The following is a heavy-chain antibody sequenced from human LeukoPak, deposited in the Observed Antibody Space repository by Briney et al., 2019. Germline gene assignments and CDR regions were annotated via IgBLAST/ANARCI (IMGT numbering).Heavy chain of an antibody. D-gene: IGHD3-3*01. Sequence: MPSETLSLTCTVSGGSISSGDYYWSWIRQPPGKGLVWIGYIYYSGSTYYNPSLKSRVTISVDTSKNQFSLKLSSVTAADTAVYYCARGDFWSGSIDYWGQGTLVTVSS. CDR1: GGSISSGDYY. CDR3: ARGDFWSGSIDY. V-gene: IGHV4-30-4*08. J-gene: IGHJ4*02. CDR2: IYYSGST.